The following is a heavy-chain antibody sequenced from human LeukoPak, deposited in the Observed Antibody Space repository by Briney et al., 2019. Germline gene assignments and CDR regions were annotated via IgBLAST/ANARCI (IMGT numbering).Heavy chain of an antibody. CDR3: ARASSGYDYVFDY. V-gene: IGHV1-69*13. CDR2: IIPIFGTT. CDR1: GGTFSSYA. Sequence: SVKVSCKASGGTFSSYAISWVRQAPGQGLEWMGGIIPIFGTTNYAQKFQGRVTITADESTSTAYMEQSSLRSEDTAVYYCARASSGYDYVFDYWGQGTLVTVSS. D-gene: IGHD5-12*01. J-gene: IGHJ4*02.